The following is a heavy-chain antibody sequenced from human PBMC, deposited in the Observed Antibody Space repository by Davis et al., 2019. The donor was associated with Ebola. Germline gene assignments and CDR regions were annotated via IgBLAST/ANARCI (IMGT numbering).Heavy chain of an antibody. J-gene: IGHJ5*02. CDR1: GFTFGDYA. V-gene: IGHV3-23*01. Sequence: GESLKISCPASGFTFGDYAMSWVRQAQGKGLEWVSAISGSGGSTYYADSVKGRFTISRDNSKNTLYLQMNSLRAEDTAVYYCARVEIVRDWFDPWGQGTLVTVSS. CDR2: ISGSGGST. CDR3: ARVEIVRDWFDP. D-gene: IGHD2-15*01.